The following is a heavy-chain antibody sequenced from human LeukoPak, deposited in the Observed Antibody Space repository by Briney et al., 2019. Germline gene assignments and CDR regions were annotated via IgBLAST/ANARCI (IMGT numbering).Heavy chain of an antibody. D-gene: IGHD4-11*01. CDR2: TYYRSKWYN. CDR3: ARSGYFYSNYGDYYYYYMDV. J-gene: IGHJ6*03. CDR1: GDSVSSNSAA. Sequence: SQTLSLTCAISGDSVSSNSAAWNWIRQSPSRGLEWLGRTYYRSKWYNDYAVSVKSRITINPDTSKNQFSLQLNSVTAADTAVYYCARSGYFYSNYGDYYYYYMDVWGKGTTVTISS. V-gene: IGHV6-1*01.